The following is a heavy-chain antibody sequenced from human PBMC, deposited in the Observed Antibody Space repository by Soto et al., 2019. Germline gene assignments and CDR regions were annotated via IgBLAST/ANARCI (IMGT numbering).Heavy chain of an antibody. Sequence: ASVKVSCKASGYIFTGYYMHWVRQAPGQGLEWMGWINPNSGDTSYTQKFQGWVTMTRDTSISTAYMELSRLRSDDTAVYYCATSRISIAAAGATEYYFDYWGQGTPVTVSS. J-gene: IGHJ4*02. D-gene: IGHD6-25*01. CDR1: GYIFTGYY. CDR2: INPNSGDT. CDR3: ATSRISIAAAGATEYYFDY. V-gene: IGHV1-2*04.